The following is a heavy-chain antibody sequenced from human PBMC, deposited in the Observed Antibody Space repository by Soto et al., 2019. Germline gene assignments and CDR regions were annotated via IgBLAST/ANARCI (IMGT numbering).Heavy chain of an antibody. Sequence: PSETLSLTCTVSGGSISSGGYYWGWIRQSPGKGLEWIGSINYSGNTYYNPSLTGRVTISVDTSQSQFSMKLTSMTAADTAVYFCVRLPGYCSGTSCYGYYVMDVWGQGTTVTVSS. V-gene: IGHV4-39*01. D-gene: IGHD2-2*01. J-gene: IGHJ6*02. CDR2: INYSGNT. CDR1: GGSISSGGYY. CDR3: VRLPGYCSGTSCYGYYVMDV.